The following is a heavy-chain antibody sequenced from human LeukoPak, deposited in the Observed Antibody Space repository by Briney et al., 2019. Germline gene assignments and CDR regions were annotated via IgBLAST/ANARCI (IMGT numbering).Heavy chain of an antibody. CDR3: ASGDYYDSGGYYQN. CDR1: GFTFSSYA. V-gene: IGHV3-30*04. D-gene: IGHD3-22*01. J-gene: IGHJ4*02. CDR2: ISYDGSNK. Sequence: GRSLRLSCAASGFTFSSYAMHWVRQAPGKGLEWVAVISYDGSNKYYADSVKGRFTISRDNSKNTLYLQMNSLRAEDTAVYYCASGDYYDSGGYYQNWGQGTLVTVSS.